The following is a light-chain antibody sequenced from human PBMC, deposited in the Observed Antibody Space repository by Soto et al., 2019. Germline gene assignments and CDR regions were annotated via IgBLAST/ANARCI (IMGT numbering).Light chain of an antibody. CDR3: AAWDDSLSSLI. V-gene: IGLV1-47*01. Sequence: QSVLTQPPSASGTPGQRITISCSGSSSNIGSNYVYWYQQLPGSAPKLLIYRNNQRPSGVPDPFSGSKSGTSASLAISGLRYEDDTDYYCAAWDDSLSSLIFGGGTKLTVL. CDR1: SSNIGSNY. J-gene: IGLJ2*01. CDR2: RNN.